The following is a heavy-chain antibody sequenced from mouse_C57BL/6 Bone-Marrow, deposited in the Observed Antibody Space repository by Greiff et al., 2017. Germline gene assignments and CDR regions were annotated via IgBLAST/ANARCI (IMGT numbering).Heavy chain of an antibody. CDR2: IYPGDGDT. D-gene: IGHD2-3*01. Sequence: QVQLQQSGPELVKPGASVKISCKASGYAFSSSWMNWVKQRPGKGLEWIGRIYPGDGDTNYNGKFKGKATLTADKSSSTAYMQLSSLTSEDSAVYFCARKGDDYWYFDVWGTGTTVTVSS. CDR1: GYAFSSSW. V-gene: IGHV1-82*01. J-gene: IGHJ1*03. CDR3: ARKGDDYWYFDV.